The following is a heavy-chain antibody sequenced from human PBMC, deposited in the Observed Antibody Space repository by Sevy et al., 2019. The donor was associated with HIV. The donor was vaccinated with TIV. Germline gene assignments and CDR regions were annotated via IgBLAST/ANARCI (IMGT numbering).Heavy chain of an antibody. CDR1: GYTFNNYY. J-gene: IGHJ4*02. Sequence: SVKVSCKASGYTFNNYYLHWVRQAPGQGLEWMGVINPSSISTLYAQKFQGRVTMTRDTSTSTVYLELSRLRSEDTAVYYCGRGDGTGRDFDYWGQGTLVTVSS. CDR3: GRGDGTGRDFDY. D-gene: IGHD6-13*01. CDR2: INPSSIST. V-gene: IGHV1-46*03.